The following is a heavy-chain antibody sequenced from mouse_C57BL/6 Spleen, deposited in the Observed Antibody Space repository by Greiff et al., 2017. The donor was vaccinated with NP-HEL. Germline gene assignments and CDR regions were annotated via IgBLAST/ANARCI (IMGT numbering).Heavy chain of an antibody. D-gene: IGHD3-2*02. V-gene: IGHV1-82*01. Sequence: QVQLKQSGPELVKPGASVKISCKASGYAFSSSWMNWVKQRPGKGLEWIGRIYPGDGDTNYNGKFKGKATLTADKSSSTAYMQLSSLTSEDSAVYFCAQAPFAYWGQGTLVTVSA. J-gene: IGHJ3*01. CDR1: GYAFSSSW. CDR2: IYPGDGDT. CDR3: AQAPFAY.